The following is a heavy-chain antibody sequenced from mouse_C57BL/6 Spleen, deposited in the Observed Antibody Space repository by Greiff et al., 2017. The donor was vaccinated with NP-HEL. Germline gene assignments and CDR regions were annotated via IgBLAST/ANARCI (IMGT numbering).Heavy chain of an antibody. V-gene: IGHV1-81*01. J-gene: IGHJ4*01. CDR3: ARRGTNCLDY. Sequence: VKLMESGAELARPGASVKLSCKASGYTFTSYGISWVKQRTGQGLEWIGEIYPRSGNTYYNEKFKGKATLTADKSSSTAYMELRSLTSEDSAVYFCARRGTNCLDYWGQGTSVTVSS. CDR2: IYPRSGNT. CDR1: GYTFTSYG. D-gene: IGHD4-1*01.